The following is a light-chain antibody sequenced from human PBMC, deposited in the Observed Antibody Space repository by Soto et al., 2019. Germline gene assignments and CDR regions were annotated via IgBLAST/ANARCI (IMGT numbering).Light chain of an antibody. Sequence: DIQITRSPSTLSSSVGERVTITCRAIQNIERWLAWYQQKPGKAPKLLIYAASTLESGVPSRFSATVSGTEFSLTITSLQPEDFATYYCQQLFDSPITFGQGTRLEIK. CDR2: AAS. CDR3: QQLFDSPIT. J-gene: IGKJ5*01. V-gene: IGKV1-5*01. CDR1: QNIERW.